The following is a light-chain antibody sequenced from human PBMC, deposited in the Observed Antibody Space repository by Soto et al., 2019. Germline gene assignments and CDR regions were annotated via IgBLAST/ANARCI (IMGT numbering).Light chain of an antibody. CDR1: SSDVGGYEY. Sequence: QSVLTQPRSVSGSPGQSVTISCSGTSSDVGGYEYVSWYQQHPGKAPRLLIYHVGQRPSGVPDRFPGSKSGTTASLTISGRQADDEAEYCCSSYTAARTYVFGGGTKVTV. CDR3: SSYTAARTYV. CDR2: HVG. J-gene: IGLJ2*01. V-gene: IGLV2-11*01.